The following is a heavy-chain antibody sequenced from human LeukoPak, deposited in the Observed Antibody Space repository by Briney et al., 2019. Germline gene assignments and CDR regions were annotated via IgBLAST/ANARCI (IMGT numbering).Heavy chain of an antibody. CDR2: IKEDGSEK. J-gene: IGHJ3*02. V-gene: IGHV3-7*01. Sequence: GGSLRLSCVASGFTLSNYWMSWVRQAPGKGLEWVANIKEDGSEKYYVGSVKGRFTISRDNAKNSLYLHMDSLTAENTAIYYCARDWVAGVPFDAFDIWGQGTMVSVSS. CDR1: GFTLSNYW. D-gene: IGHD3-10*01. CDR3: ARDWVAGVPFDAFDI.